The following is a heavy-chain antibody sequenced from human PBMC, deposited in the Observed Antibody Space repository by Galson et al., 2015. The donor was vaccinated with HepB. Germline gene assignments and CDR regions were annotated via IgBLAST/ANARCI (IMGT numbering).Heavy chain of an antibody. CDR2: IGGNGASS. V-gene: IGHV3-64D*06. CDR3: VKDRERGIQLWFHRGFADY. CDR1: GFTFSAFA. Sequence: SLRLSCAASGFTFSAFAMHWVRQAPVKGLEFVSGIGGNGASSYYAASVKGRSTISRDNSKNTLYLELHSLTPDDTAVYYCVKDRERGIQLWFHRGFADYWGQGTPVTVSS. J-gene: IGHJ4*02. D-gene: IGHD5-18*01.